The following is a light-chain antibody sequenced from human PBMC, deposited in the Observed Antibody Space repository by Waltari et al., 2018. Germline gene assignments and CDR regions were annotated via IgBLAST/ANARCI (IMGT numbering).Light chain of an antibody. CDR2: GNN. CDR3: QSYDSSLSGYV. CDR1: IPNLGAGYD. V-gene: IGLV1-40*01. Sequence: QSVLTPPPSVSGAPGQRVTISCTGGIPNLGAGYDVNWYQQLPGTAPKLLIYGNNNRPSGVPDRFSGSKSGTSASLAITGLQAEDEADYYCQSYDSSLSGYVFGTGTKVTVL. J-gene: IGLJ1*01.